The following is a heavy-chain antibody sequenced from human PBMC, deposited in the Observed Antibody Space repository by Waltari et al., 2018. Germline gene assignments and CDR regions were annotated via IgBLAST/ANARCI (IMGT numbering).Heavy chain of an antibody. J-gene: IGHJ5*02. CDR3: ARVVYSYGSNWFDP. V-gene: IGHV1-18*01. D-gene: IGHD5-18*01. Sequence: AYNGNTNYAQKLQGRVTMTTDTSTSTAYMELRSLRSDDTAVYYCARVVYSYGSNWFDPWGQGTLVTVSS. CDR2: AYNGNT.